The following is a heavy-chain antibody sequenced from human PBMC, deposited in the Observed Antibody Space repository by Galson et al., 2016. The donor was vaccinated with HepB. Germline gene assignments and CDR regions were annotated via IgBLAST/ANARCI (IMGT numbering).Heavy chain of an antibody. CDR2: ISSRSYI. Sequence: SLRLSCAASGFAFRTYTMNWVRQAPGKGLEWVSSISSRSYIYYADSVKGRFTISRDNAKNSLYLQMNSLRAEDTAVFYCATGVGYCVSTNCYADYWGQGTLGTVSS. D-gene: IGHD2-2*01. CDR1: GFAFRTYT. J-gene: IGHJ4*02. CDR3: ATGVGYCVSTNCYADY. V-gene: IGHV3-21*01.